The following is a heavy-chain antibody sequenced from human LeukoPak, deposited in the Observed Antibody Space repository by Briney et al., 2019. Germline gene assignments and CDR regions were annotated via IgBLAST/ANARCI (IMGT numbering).Heavy chain of an antibody. D-gene: IGHD6-13*01. CDR2: IWDDGSNK. J-gene: IGHJ3*02. CDR3: AKVGPGIAAAGTHFGAFDI. Sequence: PGRSLRLSCAASGFTFGSYGMHWVRQAPGKGLEWVAVIWDDGSNKYYADSVKGRFTISRDNSKTTLYLQMNSLRAEDTAVYYCAKVGPGIAAAGTHFGAFDIWGQGTMVTVSS. V-gene: IGHV3-33*06. CDR1: GFTFGSYG.